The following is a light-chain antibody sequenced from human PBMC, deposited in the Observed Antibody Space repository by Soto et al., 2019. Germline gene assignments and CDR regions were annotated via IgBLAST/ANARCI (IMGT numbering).Light chain of an antibody. Sequence: QSALTQPAPVSGSPGQSITISCTGTSSDVGGYNYVSWYQQHPGKAPKLMIYDVSDRPSGVSSRFSGPKSGNTASLTISGLQVEDEADYYCSSYTSRSTLVFGGGTKLTVL. V-gene: IGLV2-14*01. CDR1: SSDVGGYNY. J-gene: IGLJ2*01. CDR2: DVS. CDR3: SSYTSRSTLV.